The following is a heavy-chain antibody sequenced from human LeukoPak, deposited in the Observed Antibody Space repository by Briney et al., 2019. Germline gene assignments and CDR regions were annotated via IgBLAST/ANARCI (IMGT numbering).Heavy chain of an antibody. J-gene: IGHJ4*02. CDR3: ARWGADYYGSGSYYRPNPDY. CDR2: MNPNSGNT. D-gene: IGHD3-10*01. CDR1: GYTFTGYY. Sequence: ASVKVSCKASGYTFTGYYMHWVRQAPGQGLEWMGWMNPNSGNTGYAQKFQGRVTMTRNTSISTAYMELSSLRSEDTAVYYCARWGADYYGSGSYYRPNPDYWGQGTLVTVSS. V-gene: IGHV1-8*02.